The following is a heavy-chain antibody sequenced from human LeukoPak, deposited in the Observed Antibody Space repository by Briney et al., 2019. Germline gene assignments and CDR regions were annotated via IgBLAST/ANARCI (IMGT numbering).Heavy chain of an antibody. CDR2: ISSGGNNK. CDR3: ARVSDSSGWG. CDR1: GLTFSTYA. J-gene: IGHJ4*02. Sequence: GSLRLSCAASGLTFSTYAMHWVRQAPGKGLEWVAVISSGGNNKYYADSVKGRFTISRDNSKNTLYLQMNSLRAEDTAMYYCARVSDSSGWGWGQGTLVTVSS. D-gene: IGHD6-19*01. V-gene: IGHV3-30-3*01.